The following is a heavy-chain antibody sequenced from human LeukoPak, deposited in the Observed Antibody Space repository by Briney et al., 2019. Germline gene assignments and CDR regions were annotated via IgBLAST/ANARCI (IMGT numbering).Heavy chain of an antibody. V-gene: IGHV1-18*04. CDR1: GYTFTSYG. Sequence: ASVKVSCTASGYTFTSYGISWVRQAPGQGLEWMGWISAYNGNTNYAQKLQGRVTMTTDTSTSTAYMELRSLRSDDTAVYYCARAGAHLVVPAANFDYWGQGTLVTVSS. D-gene: IGHD2-2*01. J-gene: IGHJ4*02. CDR3: ARAGAHLVVPAANFDY. CDR2: ISAYNGNT.